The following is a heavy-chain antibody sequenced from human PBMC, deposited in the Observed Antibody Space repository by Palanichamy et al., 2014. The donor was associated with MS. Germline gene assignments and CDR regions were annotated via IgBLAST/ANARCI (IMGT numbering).Heavy chain of an antibody. CDR1: GFTFTYYA. CDR2: VSSSGTNT. V-gene: IGHV3-23*01. CDR3: VKMKDMDMPYYSDY. Sequence: EVRLLDSGGSLVQPGGSLRLSCATSGFTFTYYAMSWDRQAPGRGLEWVSTVSSSGTNTHYADSVKGRFTVSRDNSQNMVYLQMSSLRAEDTALYYCVKMKDMDMPYYSDYWGQGTPVTVSS. D-gene: IGHD2-2*03. J-gene: IGHJ4*02.